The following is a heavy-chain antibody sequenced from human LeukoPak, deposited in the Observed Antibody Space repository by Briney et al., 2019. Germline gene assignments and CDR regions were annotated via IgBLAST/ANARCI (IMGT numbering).Heavy chain of an antibody. D-gene: IGHD2-15*01. CDR2: VSHTGSP. J-gene: IGHJ4*02. Sequence: PSETRYLPCIAPGYSISNEYYWGWVRQPPGNGLGWIGSVSHTGSPYYNPSLKSRVTISVDTSKNHLSLRLRSVTAADTAVYYCARGGSVVAVYFDFWGKGTLLTVSS. CDR3: ARGGSVVAVYFDF. V-gene: IGHV4-38-2*02. CDR1: GYSISNEYY.